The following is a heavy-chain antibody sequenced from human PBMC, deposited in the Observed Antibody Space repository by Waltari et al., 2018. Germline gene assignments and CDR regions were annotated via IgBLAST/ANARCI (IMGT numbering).Heavy chain of an antibody. D-gene: IGHD3-10*01. CDR1: GGSISSSSYY. CDR2: IYYSGST. V-gene: IGHV4-39*07. Sequence: QLQLQESGPGLVKPSETLSLTCTVSGGSISSSSYYWGWIRQPPGKGLEWIGSIYYSGSTYYNPSLKSRVTISVDTSKNQFSLKLSSVTAADTAVYYCARDPPLLWFREALLDYWGQGTLVTVSS. J-gene: IGHJ4*02. CDR3: ARDPPLLWFREALLDY.